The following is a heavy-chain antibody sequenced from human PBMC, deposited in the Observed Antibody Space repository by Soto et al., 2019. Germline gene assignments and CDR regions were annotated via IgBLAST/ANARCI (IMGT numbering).Heavy chain of an antibody. Sequence: QVQLQESGPGLVKPSGTLSLTCAVSGGSISSSNWWSWVRQPPGKGLEWIGEIYHSGSTNYNPSLKSRVTISVDKSKNQFSLKLSSVTAADTAVYYCARGLWFGELFSHTYYFDYWGQGTLVTVSS. D-gene: IGHD3-10*01. CDR3: ARGLWFGELFSHTYYFDY. J-gene: IGHJ4*02. CDR1: GGSISSSNW. V-gene: IGHV4-4*02. CDR2: IYHSGST.